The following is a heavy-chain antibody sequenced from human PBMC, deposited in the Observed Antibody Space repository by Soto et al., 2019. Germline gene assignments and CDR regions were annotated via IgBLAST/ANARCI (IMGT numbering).Heavy chain of an antibody. CDR2: ISSSSSTI. Sequence: GGSLRLSCAASGFTFSSYSMNWVRQAPGKGLEWVSYISSSSSTIYYADSVKGRFTISRDNAKNSLYLQMNSLRAEDTAVYYCARDWGRAGWTSMDVWGKGTTVTVSS. CDR3: ARDWGRAGWTSMDV. V-gene: IGHV3-48*01. J-gene: IGHJ6*03. D-gene: IGHD3-16*01. CDR1: GFTFSSYS.